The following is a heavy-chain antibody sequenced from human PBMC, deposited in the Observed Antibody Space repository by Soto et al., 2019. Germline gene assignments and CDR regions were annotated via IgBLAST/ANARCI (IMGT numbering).Heavy chain of an antibody. D-gene: IGHD4-17*01. CDR3: AREDFGGAGIGY. V-gene: IGHV3-30-3*01. J-gene: IGHJ4*02. CDR2: ILYDGNNK. Sequence: QVQLVESGGGVVQPGRSLRLSCVASGFTFNHYAIHWVRQTPGKGLEWVAVILYDGNNKYYADSVKGRFTISRDNSKNTLYLQMNSLNAEDTALYYCAREDFGGAGIGYWGQGTLVTVSS. CDR1: GFTFNHYA.